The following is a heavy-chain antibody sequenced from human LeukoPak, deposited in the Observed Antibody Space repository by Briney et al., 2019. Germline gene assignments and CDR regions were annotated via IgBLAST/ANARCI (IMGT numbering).Heavy chain of an antibody. CDR2: INTDGRIT. V-gene: IGHV3-64*01. J-gene: IGHJ4*02. CDR1: GFSFRNYA. D-gene: IGHD1-26*01. CDR3: TRDGGSFCDFDY. Sequence: GGSLRLSCVASGFSFRNYAIHWVRQAPGKGLEYVSVINTDGRITYYAYSVKGRFTISRDNSKNTGYLQMYSLRGEDMAVYYCTRDGGSFCDFDYWGQGALVTVSS.